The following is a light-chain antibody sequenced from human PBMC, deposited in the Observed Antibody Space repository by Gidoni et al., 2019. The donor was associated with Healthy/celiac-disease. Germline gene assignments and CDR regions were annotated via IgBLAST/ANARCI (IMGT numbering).Light chain of an antibody. CDR1: QGISSY. V-gene: IGKV1-8*01. Sequence: AIRMTQSPSSFSASTGDRVTITCRASQGISSYLAWYQQKPGKSPKLLIYAASTLQSGVPSRFRGSGSGKDFTLTISCLQSEDFATYYCQQYYSYPLTFGGGTKVEIK. CDR2: AAS. J-gene: IGKJ4*01. CDR3: QQYYSYPLT.